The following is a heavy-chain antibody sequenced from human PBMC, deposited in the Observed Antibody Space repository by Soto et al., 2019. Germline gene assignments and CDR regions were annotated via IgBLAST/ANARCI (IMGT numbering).Heavy chain of an antibody. CDR1: GYTFTSYA. J-gene: IGHJ5*02. CDR2: FDPEDGET. D-gene: IGHD2-2*01. V-gene: IGHV1-24*01. Sequence: EASVKVSCKASGYTFTSYAMHWVRQAPGKGLEWMGGFDPEDGETIYAQKFQGRVTMTEDTSTDTAYMELSSLRSEDTAVYYCATGPPLSDPSWTGINWFDPWGQGTLVTVSS. CDR3: ATGPPLSDPSWTGINWFDP.